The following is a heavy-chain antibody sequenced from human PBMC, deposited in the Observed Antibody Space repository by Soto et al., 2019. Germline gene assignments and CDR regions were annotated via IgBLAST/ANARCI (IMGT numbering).Heavy chain of an antibody. Sequence: QVQLVQSGAEVKTPGSSLKVSCTVSGSRFSNYVISWVRQAPGHGLEWLGRIIPIFNTTQYPQKFQGRDTITADKSTNTAPLELSSLRSDDTAVYDCAREGRGKKAGYNGLVSLGYWGQGTPVTVSS. CDR1: GSRFSNYV. D-gene: IGHD2-2*02. CDR3: AREGRGKKAGYNGLVSLGY. V-gene: IGHV1-69*06. J-gene: IGHJ4*02. CDR2: IIPIFNTT.